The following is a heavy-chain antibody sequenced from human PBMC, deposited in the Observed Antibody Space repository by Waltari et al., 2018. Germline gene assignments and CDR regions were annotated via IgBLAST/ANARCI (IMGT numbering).Heavy chain of an antibody. J-gene: IGHJ4*02. CDR3: ARVSRPAGAVTYYIDY. CDR1: GDSIPSGRYY. CDR2: IYSIAST. D-gene: IGHD2-21*01. V-gene: IGHV4-31*01. Sequence: QVQLRESGPGLVKPSQTLSLTCTVSGDSIPSGRYYWMWIRQHPGKGLEWIGYIYSIASTYYNPSLKSQVTISVDTSKNQFSLRLASVTPADTAVYYCARVSRPAGAVTYYIDYWGQGTLVTVSS.